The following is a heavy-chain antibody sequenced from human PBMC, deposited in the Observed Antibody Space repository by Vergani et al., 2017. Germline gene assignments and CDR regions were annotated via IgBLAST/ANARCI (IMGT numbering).Heavy chain of an antibody. J-gene: IGHJ4*02. CDR2: IYYSGST. CDR1: GGSISSYY. CDR3: ARDLEGWLRSFDY. V-gene: IGHV4-59*01. Sequence: QVQLQESGPGLVKPSETLSLTCTVSGGSISSYYWSWIRQPPGKGLEWIGYIYYSGSTNYNPSLKSRVTISVDTSKNQFSLKLSSVTAADTAVYYCARDLEGWLRSFDYWGQGTLVTVSS. D-gene: IGHD5-12*01.